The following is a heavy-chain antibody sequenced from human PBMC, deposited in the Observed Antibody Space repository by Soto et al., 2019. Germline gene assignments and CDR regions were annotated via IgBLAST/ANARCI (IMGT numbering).Heavy chain of an antibody. J-gene: IGHJ4*02. CDR3: ARDEALAGNGKVDY. V-gene: IGHV3-30-3*01. CDR2: TSYDGSNK. Sequence: PGGSLRRSCAASGFTFSTYAMHWVRQAPGKGLEWVAVTSYDGSNKYYADSVKGRFTISRDNSKNTVYLQMNSLRPEDTAVYFCARDEALAGNGKVDYWGQGTLVTVSS. D-gene: IGHD6-13*01. CDR1: GFTFSTYA.